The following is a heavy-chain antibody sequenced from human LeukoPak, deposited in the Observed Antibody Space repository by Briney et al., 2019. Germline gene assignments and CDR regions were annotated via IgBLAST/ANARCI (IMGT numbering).Heavy chain of an antibody. CDR3: ARDSDFWSGYYSYGMDV. Sequence: AASVKVSCKASGNTFTSYYMHWVRQAPGQGLEWMGIINPSGGSTSYAQKFQGRVTMTRDTSTSTVYMELSSLRSEDTAVYYCARDSDFWSGYYSYGMDVWGQGTTVTVSS. V-gene: IGHV1-46*01. CDR1: GNTFTSYY. D-gene: IGHD3-3*01. CDR2: INPSGGST. J-gene: IGHJ6*02.